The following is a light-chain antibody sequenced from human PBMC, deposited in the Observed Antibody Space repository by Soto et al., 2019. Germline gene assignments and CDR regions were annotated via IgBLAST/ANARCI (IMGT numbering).Light chain of an antibody. CDR1: EGLYNA. J-gene: IGKJ1*01. CDR3: QQCGSSPWT. Sequence: EIVMTQSPATLSVSPGERATLSCRASEGLYNALAWYQQKPGQAPRLLIFAASSRATGIPDRFSGGGSGTDFTLTISRLEPEDFAVYYCQQCGSSPWTFGQGTKVDIK. CDR2: AAS. V-gene: IGKV3-20*01.